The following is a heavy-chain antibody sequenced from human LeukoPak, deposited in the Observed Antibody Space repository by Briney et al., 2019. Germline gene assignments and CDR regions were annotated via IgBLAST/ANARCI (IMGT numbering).Heavy chain of an antibody. V-gene: IGHV3-23*01. CDR3: ARDFQYDFWAPPQYYFGY. CDR2: ISGSGGST. CDR1: GFTFSSYA. D-gene: IGHD3-3*01. Sequence: GGSLRLSCAASGFTFSSYAMSWVRQAPGKGLEWVSTISGSGGSTYYADSVKGRFTISRDNSKNTLYLQMNSLRAEDTAVYYCARDFQYDFWAPPQYYFGYWGQGTLVTVSS. J-gene: IGHJ4*02.